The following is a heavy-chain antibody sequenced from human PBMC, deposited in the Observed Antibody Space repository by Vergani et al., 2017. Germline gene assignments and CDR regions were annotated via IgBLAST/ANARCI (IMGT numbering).Heavy chain of an antibody. D-gene: IGHD1-20*01. Sequence: EVQLLESGGGLVQSGGSLRLSCAASGFTFSNSAVSWVRQAPGRGLAWVSGISASGAPTYYADSVKGRVTISRDNSKNTLYLQMNSLRVEDTAVYYCARAYGRYDWFDYWGQRTLVTVSS. CDR2: ISASGAPT. J-gene: IGHJ4*01. CDR1: GFTFSNSA. CDR3: ARAYGRYDWFDY. V-gene: IGHV3-23*01.